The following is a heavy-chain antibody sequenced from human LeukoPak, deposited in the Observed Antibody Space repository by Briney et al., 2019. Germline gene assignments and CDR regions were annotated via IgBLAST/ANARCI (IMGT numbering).Heavy chain of an antibody. CDR2: IRRDGSQK. V-gene: IGHV3-7*03. Sequence: PGGSLRLSCAASGFTFSDYWMTWLRQAPGKGLEWVANIRRDGSQKNYADSVKGRFTISRDNAKNSLYLLMNSLRAEDTAVYYCARDGLYDFWSGYFDNWGQGTLVTVSS. D-gene: IGHD3-3*01. CDR1: GFTFSDYW. J-gene: IGHJ4*02. CDR3: ARDGLYDFWSGYFDN.